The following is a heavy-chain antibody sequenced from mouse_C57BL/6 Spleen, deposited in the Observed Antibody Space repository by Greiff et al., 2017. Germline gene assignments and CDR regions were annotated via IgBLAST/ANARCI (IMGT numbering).Heavy chain of an antibody. D-gene: IGHD2-2*01. V-gene: IGHV1-66*01. Sequence: QVQLQQSGPELVKPGASVKLSCKASGYSFTSYYIHWVKQRPGQGLEWIGWIYPGSGNTKYNEKFKGKATLTADTSSSTAYMQLSSLTSEDSAVYYCARGGYDPFDYWGQGTTLTVSS. CDR3: ARGGYDPFDY. CDR1: GYSFTSYY. CDR2: IYPGSGNT. J-gene: IGHJ2*01.